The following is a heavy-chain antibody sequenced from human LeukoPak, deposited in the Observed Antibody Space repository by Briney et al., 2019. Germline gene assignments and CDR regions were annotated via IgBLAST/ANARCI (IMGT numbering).Heavy chain of an antibody. Sequence: GGSLRLSCAASAFTVSSIYMSWVRQAPGKGLEWVSDIYSGGSTYYTDSVKGRFTISRDNSKNTLYLQMNSLRAEDTAVYYCARGEGYYDSSGHFDYWGQGTLVTVSS. D-gene: IGHD3-22*01. CDR1: AFTVSSIY. J-gene: IGHJ4*02. CDR3: ARGEGYYDSSGHFDY. V-gene: IGHV3-66*01. CDR2: IYSGGST.